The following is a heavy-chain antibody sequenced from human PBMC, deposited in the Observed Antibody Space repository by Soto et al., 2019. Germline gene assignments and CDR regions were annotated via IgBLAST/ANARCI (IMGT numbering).Heavy chain of an antibody. V-gene: IGHV4-31*03. CDR2: IYYSGST. D-gene: IGHD3-22*01. CDR3: ARDLNYYDSSGHERYFDY. Sequence: SETLSLTCTVSGGSISSGGYYWSWIRQHPGKGLEWIGYIYYSGSTYYNPSLKSRVTISVDTSKNQFSLKLSSVTAADTAVYYCARDLNYYDSSGHERYFDYWGREPWSP. CDR1: GGSISSGGYY. J-gene: IGHJ4*02.